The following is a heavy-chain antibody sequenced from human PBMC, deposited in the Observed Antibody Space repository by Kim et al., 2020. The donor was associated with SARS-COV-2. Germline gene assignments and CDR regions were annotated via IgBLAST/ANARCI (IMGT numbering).Heavy chain of an antibody. CDR2: INHSGST. Sequence: SETLSLTCVVYGGSFSGYYWSWIRQPPGKGLEWIGEINHSGSTNYNPSLKSRVTILVDTSKNQFSLKLSSVTAADTAVYYCAREGPCSGGSCYLPFDYWGQGTLVTVSS. CDR1: GGSFSGYY. J-gene: IGHJ4*02. V-gene: IGHV4-34*01. CDR3: AREGPCSGGSCYLPFDY. D-gene: IGHD2-15*01.